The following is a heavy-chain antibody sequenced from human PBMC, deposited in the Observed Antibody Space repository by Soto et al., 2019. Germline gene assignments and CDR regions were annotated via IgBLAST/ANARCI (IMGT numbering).Heavy chain of an antibody. V-gene: IGHV1-8*01. Sequence: QVQLVQYGAEVKKPGASVKVSCKASGYTFTSYDINWVRQATVQGLEWMGWMNPNSGNTGYAQKFQGRVTMTRNTSISTAYMELSTLRSEDTAVYYCARGLAMVRGVQDYWGQGTLVTVSS. CDR3: ARGLAMVRGVQDY. CDR2: MNPNSGNT. J-gene: IGHJ4*02. D-gene: IGHD3-10*01. CDR1: GYTFTSYD.